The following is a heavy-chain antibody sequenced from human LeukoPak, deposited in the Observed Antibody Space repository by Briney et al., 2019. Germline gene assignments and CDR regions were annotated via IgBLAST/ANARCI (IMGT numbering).Heavy chain of an antibody. V-gene: IGHV4-34*01. D-gene: IGHD3-9*01. CDR3: ARDLPYNYDILTGYFRWFDR. J-gene: IGHJ5*02. Sequence: PSETLSLTCAVYGGSFSGYYWSWIRQPPGKGLEWLGEINHSGSTNYNPSLKSRVTISVDTSKNQFSLKLSSVTAADTAVYYCARDLPYNYDILTGYFRWFDRWGQGTLVTVSS. CDR1: GGSFSGYY. CDR2: INHSGST.